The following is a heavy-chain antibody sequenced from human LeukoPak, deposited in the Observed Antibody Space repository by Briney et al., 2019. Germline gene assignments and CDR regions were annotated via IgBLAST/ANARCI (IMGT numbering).Heavy chain of an antibody. Sequence: ASVKVSCKASGYTFTRYAMSWVRQAPGQGLEWMGWININTGNPTYAQGFTGRFVFSLDTSVSTSYLQISSLKAEDTAVYYCARAYYYDSSGYYYNSELFDYWGQGTLVTVSS. V-gene: IGHV7-4-1*02. D-gene: IGHD3-22*01. CDR3: ARAYYYDSSGYYYNSELFDY. CDR1: GYTFTRYA. CDR2: ININTGNP. J-gene: IGHJ4*02.